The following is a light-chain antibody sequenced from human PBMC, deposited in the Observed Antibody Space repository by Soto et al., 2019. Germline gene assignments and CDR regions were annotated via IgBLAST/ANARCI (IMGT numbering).Light chain of an antibody. CDR3: AAWDDSLNGVV. CDR2: SNN. V-gene: IGLV1-44*01. J-gene: IGLJ2*01. CDR1: SSKIGSNT. Sequence: QAVLTQPPSASGTPGQRVTISCSGSSSKIGSNTVNWYQQLPGTAPKLLLYSNNQRPSGVPDRVSGSKFGTSASLAISGLQSEDEADYYCAAWDDSLNGVVFGGGTKVTVL.